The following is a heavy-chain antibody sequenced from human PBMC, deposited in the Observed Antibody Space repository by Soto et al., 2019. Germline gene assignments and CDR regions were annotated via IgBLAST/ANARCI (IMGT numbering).Heavy chain of an antibody. CDR3: ARAKTSGYGDVYYFAY. V-gene: IGHV4-59*01. CDR1: GGSISSYY. CDR2: IFYSGST. D-gene: IGHD4-17*01. Sequence: SETLSLTCTVSGGSISSYYWSWIRQPPGKGLEWIGHIFYSGSTNYNPSLKSRVTISADTSKNQLSLKLSSVTAADTAVYYCARAKTSGYGDVYYFAYWGQGTLVTVSS. J-gene: IGHJ4*02.